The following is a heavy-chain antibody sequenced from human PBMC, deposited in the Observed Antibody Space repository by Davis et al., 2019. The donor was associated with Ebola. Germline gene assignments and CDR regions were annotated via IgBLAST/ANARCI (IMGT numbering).Heavy chain of an antibody. CDR1: GYTFSNYA. CDR2: INTNTGNP. V-gene: IGHV7-4-1*02. Sequence: AASVKVSCKASGYTFSNYAINWVRQAPGQGPEWMGWINTNTGNPTYAQGFTGRFVFSLDTSVSTAYLQISSLKAEDTAVYYCARDEFSGAVAGDYWGQGTLVTVSS. CDR3: ARDEFSGAVAGDY. D-gene: IGHD6-19*01. J-gene: IGHJ4*02.